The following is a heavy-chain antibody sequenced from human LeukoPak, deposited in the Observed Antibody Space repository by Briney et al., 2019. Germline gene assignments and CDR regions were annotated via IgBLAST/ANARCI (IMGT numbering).Heavy chain of an antibody. Sequence: GGSLRLSCAASGFTVSSNYMSWVRQAPGKGLEWVSVIYSGGSTYYADSVKGRFTISRDNSKNTLYLQMNSLRAEGTAVYYCARVISGDYNDYWGQGTLVTVSS. D-gene: IGHD3-16*01. CDR3: ARVISGDYNDY. CDR2: IYSGGST. V-gene: IGHV3-53*01. J-gene: IGHJ4*02. CDR1: GFTVSSNY.